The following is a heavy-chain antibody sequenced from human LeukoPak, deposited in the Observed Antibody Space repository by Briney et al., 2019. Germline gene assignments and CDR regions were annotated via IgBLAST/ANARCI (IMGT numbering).Heavy chain of an antibody. CDR1: GFTFSRYG. Sequence: GGSLRLSCAASGFTFSRYGMHWVRQAPGKGLEWVAVISYDGTNKFYADSVKGRFTLSRDNSKDTLYLEMNSLRADDTAVYYCAKDQMIRWGSPIDDYWGQGTLVTVSS. J-gene: IGHJ4*02. CDR2: ISYDGTNK. CDR3: AKDQMIRWGSPIDDY. V-gene: IGHV3-30*18. D-gene: IGHD3-16*01.